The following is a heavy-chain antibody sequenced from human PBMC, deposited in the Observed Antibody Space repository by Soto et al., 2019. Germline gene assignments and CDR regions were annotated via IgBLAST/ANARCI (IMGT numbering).Heavy chain of an antibody. V-gene: IGHV4-39*01. D-gene: IGHD2-2*01. Sequence: PSETLSLTCTVSNFSVLTSIYYWAWIRQPPGKGLEWVGTVYYTGTTYYNPSLQSRVTISIDTSKNQFSLNLNSVTAADTAVYYCARNWNLALVPAAYFDSWGQGTLVTVSS. CDR3: ARNWNLALVPAAYFDS. CDR1: NFSVLTSIYY. J-gene: IGHJ4*02. CDR2: VYYTGTT.